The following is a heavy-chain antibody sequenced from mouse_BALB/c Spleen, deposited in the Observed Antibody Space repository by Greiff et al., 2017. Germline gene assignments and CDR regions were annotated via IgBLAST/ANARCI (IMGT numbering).Heavy chain of an antibody. J-gene: IGHJ4*01. CDR3: AKHGIITTVVAPYYAMDY. CDR2: IWGGGST. Sequence: VQLQQSGPGLVAPSQSLSITCTVSGFSLTDYGVSWIRQPPGKGLEWLGVIWGGGSTYYNSALKSRLSISKDNSKSQVFLKMNSLQTDDTAMYYCAKHGIITTVVAPYYAMDYWGQGTSVTVSS. D-gene: IGHD1-1*01. V-gene: IGHV2-6-5*01. CDR1: GFSLTDYG.